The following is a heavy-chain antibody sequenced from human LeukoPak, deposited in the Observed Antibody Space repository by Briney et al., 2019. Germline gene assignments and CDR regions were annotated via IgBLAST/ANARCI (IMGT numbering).Heavy chain of an antibody. CDR2: IKEDGSEK. J-gene: IGHJ4*02. D-gene: IGHD3-10*01. V-gene: IGHV3-7*03. Sequence: GGSLRLSCAASGFTFSTYWMGWVRQAPGKGLEWLGNIKEDGSEKYYVDFVKGRFTISRDNAKNSLSLQLNSLRVEDTAVYYCARDRGWLTSDYWGQGTLGTVS. CDR3: ARDRGWLTSDY. CDR1: GFTFSTYW.